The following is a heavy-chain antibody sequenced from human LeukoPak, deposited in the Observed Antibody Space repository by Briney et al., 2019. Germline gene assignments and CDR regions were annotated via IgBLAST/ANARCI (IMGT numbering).Heavy chain of an antibody. CDR2: IYYSGST. Sequence: SETLSLTCTVSGGSISSYYWRWIRQPPGKGLEWIGYIYYSGSTNYNPSLKSQVTISVDTSKNQFSLKLSTVTAADAAVYYCARGRDSSGWQADYWGQGTLVTVSS. V-gene: IGHV4-59*01. D-gene: IGHD6-19*01. CDR3: ARGRDSSGWQADY. CDR1: GGSISSYY. J-gene: IGHJ4*02.